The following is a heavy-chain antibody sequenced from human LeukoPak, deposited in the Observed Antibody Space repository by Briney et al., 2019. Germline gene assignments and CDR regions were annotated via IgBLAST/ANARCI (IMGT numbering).Heavy chain of an antibody. Sequence: GGSLRLSCAASGITLSSYDMNWVRQAPGKALEWVAVISYDGSNKDYADSVKGRFTISRDNSKNTLDLQMNSLRAEDTAVYYCAKDRGVWAFDIWGQGTMVTVSS. D-gene: IGHD3-10*01. CDR2: ISYDGSNK. CDR3: AKDRGVWAFDI. CDR1: GITLSSYD. J-gene: IGHJ3*02. V-gene: IGHV3-30-3*01.